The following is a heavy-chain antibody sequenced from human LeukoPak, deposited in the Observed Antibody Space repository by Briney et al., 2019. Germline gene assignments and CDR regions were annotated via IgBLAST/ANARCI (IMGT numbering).Heavy chain of an antibody. V-gene: IGHV3-33*06. J-gene: IGHJ4*02. CDR1: GFTFSSYG. CDR2: IWYDGSNK. Sequence: GGSLRLSCAVSGFTFSSYGMHWVRQAPGKGLEWVAVIWYDGSNKYYADSVKGRFTISRDNSKNTLYLQMNSLRAEDTAVYYCAKEPYDSSGYYFFSTDYWGQGTLVTVSS. D-gene: IGHD3-22*01. CDR3: AKEPYDSSGYYFFSTDY.